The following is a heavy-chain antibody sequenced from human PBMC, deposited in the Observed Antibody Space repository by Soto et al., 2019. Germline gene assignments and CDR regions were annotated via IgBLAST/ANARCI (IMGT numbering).Heavy chain of an antibody. J-gene: IGHJ3*02. CDR2: INWNGGST. Sequence: EVQLVESGGGVVRPGGSLRLSCAASGFTFDDHGMSWVRQAPGKGLECVSGINWNGGSTGYADSVKGRFTISRDNAKNSLYLQMSGLRAEDPALYHCARASPYSSGWGAFDIWGQGTMVTVSS. CDR3: ARASPYSSGWGAFDI. CDR1: GFTFDDHG. V-gene: IGHV3-20*01. D-gene: IGHD6-19*01.